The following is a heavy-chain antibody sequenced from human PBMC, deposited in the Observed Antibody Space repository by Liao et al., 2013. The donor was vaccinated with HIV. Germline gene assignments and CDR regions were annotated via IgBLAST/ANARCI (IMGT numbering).Heavy chain of an antibody. V-gene: IGHV4-4*07. CDR2: IYTSGST. CDR1: GGSISSYY. D-gene: IGHD1-26*01. J-gene: IGHJ1*01. CDR3: ARWGYTGSYDEFFQH. Sequence: QVQLQESGPGLVKPSETLSLTCTVSGGSISSYYWSWIRQPAGKGLEWIGRIYTSGSTNYNPSLKSRVTLSVDTSKNQFSLRLSSVTAADTAVYYCARWGYTGSYDEFFQHWGQGALVTVSS.